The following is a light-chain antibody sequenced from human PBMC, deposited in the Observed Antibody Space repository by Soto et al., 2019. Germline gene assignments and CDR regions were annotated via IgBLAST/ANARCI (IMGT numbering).Light chain of an antibody. J-gene: IGKJ1*01. CDR1: QIVSSSY. CDR2: GAS. V-gene: IGKV3-20*01. Sequence: EIVLTQSPGTLSLSPGERATLSCRASQIVSSSYLAWYQQKPGQAPKLLIYGASSRATGLPDRFSGSGSGTDFTLTISRLEPEDFAVYYCQQYSSSPVTFGQGTKVEIK. CDR3: QQYSSSPVT.